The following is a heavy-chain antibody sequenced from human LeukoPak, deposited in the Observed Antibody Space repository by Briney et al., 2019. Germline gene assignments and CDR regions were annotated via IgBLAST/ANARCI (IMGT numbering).Heavy chain of an antibody. CDR3: ARVAGGDWYYFDF. CDR2: ISANNANT. V-gene: IGHV1-18*01. Sequence: ASVKVSCMGLSGWDGSAPSMVTQGVRQAPGQGLEWMGWISANNANTIYAQKFQGRVTMTTDTSTSTVYMELRSLRSDDKAVYYCARVAGGDWYYFDFWGQGTLVTVSS. J-gene: IGHJ4*02. CDR1: SGWDGSAPSMV. D-gene: IGHD2-21*02.